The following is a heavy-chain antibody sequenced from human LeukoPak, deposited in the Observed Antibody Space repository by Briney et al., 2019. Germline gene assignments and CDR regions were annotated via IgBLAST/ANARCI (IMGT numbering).Heavy chain of an antibody. Sequence: SETLSLTCAVYGGSFSGYYWSWIRQPPGKGLEWIGEINHSGSTNYNPSLKSRVTISVDTSKNQFSLKLSSVTAADTAVYYCAREGSGGTVYYFDYWGQGTLVTVSS. J-gene: IGHJ4*02. CDR3: AREGSGGTVYYFDY. V-gene: IGHV4-34*01. D-gene: IGHD3-10*01. CDR2: INHSGST. CDR1: GGSFSGYY.